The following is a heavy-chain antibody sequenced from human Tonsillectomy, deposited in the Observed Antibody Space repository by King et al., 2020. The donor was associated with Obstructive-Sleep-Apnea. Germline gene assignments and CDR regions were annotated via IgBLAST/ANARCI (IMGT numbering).Heavy chain of an antibody. J-gene: IGHJ4*02. Sequence: VQLVESGGGLFQPGGSLRLSCAPSGFTVSSNYMSWVRQAPGKGLEWVSIIYSGGSTYYADSVKGRFTISRDNAKNTVYLQMDSLRAEDTAVYFCAKIDYYASGIDYWGQGTLVTVSS. CDR2: IYSGGST. D-gene: IGHD3-10*01. V-gene: IGHV3-66*01. CDR3: AKIDYYASGIDY. CDR1: GFTVSSNY.